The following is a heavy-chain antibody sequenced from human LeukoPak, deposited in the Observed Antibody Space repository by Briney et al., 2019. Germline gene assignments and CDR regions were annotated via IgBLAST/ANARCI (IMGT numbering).Heavy chain of an antibody. D-gene: IGHD2-21*02. V-gene: IGHV1-2*02. CDR2: INPNSGGT. Sequence: ASVKVSCKASGYTFTGYYMHWVRQAPGQGLEWMGWINPNSGGTNYAQKFQGRVTMTEDTSTNTAYMELSSLRSDDTAVYYCATEVTSIVPDYWGQGTLVTVSS. CDR3: ATEVTSIVPDY. J-gene: IGHJ4*02. CDR1: GYTFTGYY.